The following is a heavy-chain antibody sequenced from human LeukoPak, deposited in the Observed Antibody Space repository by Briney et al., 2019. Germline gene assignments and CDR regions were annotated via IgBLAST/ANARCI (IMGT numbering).Heavy chain of an antibody. CDR1: GASISDYY. CDR3: ARQGARGYSSYWFDP. Sequence: PSETLSLTCTVSGASISDYYWSWIRQPPGKGLEWIGFGHYPGSSNYNPSLKSRVTTSVDTSKSQFSLKLISVTAADTAVYYCARQGARGYSSYWFDPWGQGTLVTVSS. D-gene: IGHD6-6*01. V-gene: IGHV4-59*08. CDR2: GHYPGSS. J-gene: IGHJ5*02.